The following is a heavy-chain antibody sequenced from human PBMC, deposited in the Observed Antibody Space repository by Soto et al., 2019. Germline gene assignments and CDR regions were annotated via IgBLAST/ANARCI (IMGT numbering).Heavy chain of an antibody. CDR1: GFSFNEAW. Sequence: EVEFVESAGGLGKPGGSLRLSCVASGFSFNEAWMNWVRQAPGEGLEWVGRIKTSAGGGATDYAAPVQGRFTISRDDSKNALYLHMNSLRTEDTAIYYCTTGSVEGIWGQGTTVTVSS. J-gene: IGHJ6*02. V-gene: IGHV3-15*07. CDR2: IKTSAGGGAT. CDR3: TTGSVEGI. D-gene: IGHD2-15*01.